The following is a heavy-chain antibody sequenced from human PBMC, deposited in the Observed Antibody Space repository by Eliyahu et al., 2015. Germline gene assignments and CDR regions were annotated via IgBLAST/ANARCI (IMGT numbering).Heavy chain of an antibody. D-gene: IGHD6-19*01. Sequence: QLQLQESGPGLVKPSETLSLTCTVPGGSISSSSYYWGWIRQPPGKGLEWIGSIYYSGSTYYNPSLKSRVTISVDTSKNQFSLKLSSVTAADTAVYYCARHSLSGFALAGTPLYYMDVWGKGTTVTVSS. CDR3: ARHSLSGFALAGTPLYYMDV. V-gene: IGHV4-39*01. CDR2: IYYSGST. CDR1: GGSISSSSYY. J-gene: IGHJ6*03.